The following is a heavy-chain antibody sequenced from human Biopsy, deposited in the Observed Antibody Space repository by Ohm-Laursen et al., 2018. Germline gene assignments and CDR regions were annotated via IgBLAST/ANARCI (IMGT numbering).Heavy chain of an antibody. V-gene: IGHV1-69*06. Sequence: SVKVSCKAPEGTFSNYGVNWVRQAPGQGLEWLGGNIPILGTGNYAQKFQDRVTVAADTSTSTVTMELRSLRSDDTAVYYCATKLTGYFHHWGQGTLVIVSS. CDR2: NIPILGTG. CDR3: ATKLTGYFHH. D-gene: IGHD3-9*01. J-gene: IGHJ1*01. CDR1: EGTFSNYG.